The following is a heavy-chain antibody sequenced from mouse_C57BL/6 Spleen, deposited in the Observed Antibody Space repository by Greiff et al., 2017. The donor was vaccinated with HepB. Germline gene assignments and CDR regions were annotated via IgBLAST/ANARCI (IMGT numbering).Heavy chain of an antibody. D-gene: IGHD1-1*01. Sequence: QVQLQQSGAELVRPGSSVKLSCKASGYTFTSYWMDWVKQRPGQGLEWIGNIYPSDSETHYNQKFKDKATLTVDKSSSTAYMQLSSLTSEDSAVYYCAKRGYYGSRRYVDYWGQGTTLTVSS. CDR2: IYPSDSET. J-gene: IGHJ2*01. CDR1: GYTFTSYW. V-gene: IGHV1-61*01. CDR3: AKRGYYGSRRYVDY.